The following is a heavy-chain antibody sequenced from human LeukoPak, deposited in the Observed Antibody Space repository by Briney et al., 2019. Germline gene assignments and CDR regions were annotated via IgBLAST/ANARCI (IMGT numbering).Heavy chain of an antibody. CDR1: GGSFSGYY. D-gene: IGHD6-19*01. CDR3: ARNSLAGTKIDY. CDR2: INHSGST. J-gene: IGHJ4*02. Sequence: PSETLSLTCAVYGGSFSGYYWSWIRQPPGKGLEWIGEINHSGSTNYNPFLKSRVTISVDTSKNQFSLKLSSVTAADTAVYYCARNSLAGTKIDYWGQGTLVTVSS. V-gene: IGHV4-34*01.